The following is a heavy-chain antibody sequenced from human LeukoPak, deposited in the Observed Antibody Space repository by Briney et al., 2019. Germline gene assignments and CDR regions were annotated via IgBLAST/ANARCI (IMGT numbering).Heavy chain of an antibody. J-gene: IGHJ4*02. Sequence: PSETLSLTCTISSGSISSGGYYWSWIRQHPVKGLEWIGYIYYSGSTYYNPSLKSRVTISVDTSKNQFSLKLSSVTAADTAVYYCARDRIAAAGNGFDYWGQGTLVTVSS. CDR2: IYYSGST. CDR3: ARDRIAAAGNGFDY. V-gene: IGHV4-31*03. CDR1: SGSISSGGYY. D-gene: IGHD6-13*01.